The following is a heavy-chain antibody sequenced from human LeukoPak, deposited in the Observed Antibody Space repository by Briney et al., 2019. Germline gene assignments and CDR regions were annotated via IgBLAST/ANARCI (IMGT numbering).Heavy chain of an antibody. Sequence: SETLSLTCTVSGDSISSSTYYWVWVRQTPEKGLEWIASINYSGTTYHNPSLRGRVTISVDTFKTQFSLNLRSVTAADTAVYYCGRLIVVADAMTPSNYFDYWGQGTLVTVSS. CDR1: GDSISSSTYY. J-gene: IGHJ4*02. CDR2: INYSGTT. CDR3: GRLIVVADAMTPSNYFDY. D-gene: IGHD2-2*01. V-gene: IGHV4-39*01.